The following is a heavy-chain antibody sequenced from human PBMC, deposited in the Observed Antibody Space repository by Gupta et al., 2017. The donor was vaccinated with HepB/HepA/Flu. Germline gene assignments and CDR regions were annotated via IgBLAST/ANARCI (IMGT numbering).Heavy chain of an antibody. V-gene: IGHV2-5*01. Sequence: QITLKESGPTLVTPTQTLTLTCTFSGFSLSTSGVGVGWIRQPPGKALEWLALIYWNDDKRYSPSLKSRLTITKDTSKNQVVLTMTNMDPVDTATYYCAHTTLSITVEPTTVWFDPWGQGTLVTVSS. CDR1: GFSLSTSGVG. D-gene: IGHD4-17*01. J-gene: IGHJ5*02. CDR2: IYWNDDK. CDR3: AHTTLSITVEPTTVWFDP.